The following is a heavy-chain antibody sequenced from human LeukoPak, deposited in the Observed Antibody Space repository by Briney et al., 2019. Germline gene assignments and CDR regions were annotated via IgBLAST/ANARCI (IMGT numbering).Heavy chain of an antibody. CDR3: ARVTYSSSWYYFDP. CDR1: GGSISSYY. CDR2: IYYSGST. Sequence: SETLSLTCTVSGGSISSYYWGWIRQPPGKGLEWIGYIYYSGSTNYNPSLKSRVTISVDTSKNQFSLKLSSVTAADTAVYYCARVTYSSSWYYFDPWGQGTLVTVSS. D-gene: IGHD6-13*01. J-gene: IGHJ4*02. V-gene: IGHV4-59*01.